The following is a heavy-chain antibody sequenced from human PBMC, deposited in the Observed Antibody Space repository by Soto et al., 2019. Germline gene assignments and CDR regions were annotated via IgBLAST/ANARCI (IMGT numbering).Heavy chain of an antibody. D-gene: IGHD2-2*01. CDR1: GYSISSGNY. Sequence: SETLSLTCAVSGYSISSGNYWAWIRQPPGRGLEWIGSLYHIGSTHYNTSLKSRVTISVDTSKNHFSLELSSVTAADTAIYYCRSSTSCYDESCVDVWGQGTMVTV. CDR2: LYHIGST. V-gene: IGHV4-38-2*01. CDR3: RSSTSCYDESCVDV. J-gene: IGHJ6*02.